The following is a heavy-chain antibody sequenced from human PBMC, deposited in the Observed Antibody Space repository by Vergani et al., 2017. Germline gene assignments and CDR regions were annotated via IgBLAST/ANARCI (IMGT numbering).Heavy chain of an antibody. CDR2: IKQDGSEE. CDR1: GFLFSDYW. V-gene: IGHV3-7*01. CDR3: ASACRSISCPFDN. J-gene: IGHJ4*02. D-gene: IGHD2-2*01. Sequence: EVQLVESGGGLVQPGGSLRLSCAASGFLFSDYWLNWVRQSPGGGLEWVANIKQDGSEEFYVDSVKGRFTISRDNSKNTLYLQMNSLRAEDTAVYYCASACRSISCPFDNWGQGALVTVSS.